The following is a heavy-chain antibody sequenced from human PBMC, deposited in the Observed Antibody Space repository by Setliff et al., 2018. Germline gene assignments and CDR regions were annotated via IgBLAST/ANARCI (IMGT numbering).Heavy chain of an antibody. CDR1: GYTFSDYG. Sequence: GASVKVSCKASGYTFSDYGITWVRQAPGQGLEWMGWTSIYTGNAYYAHKLQGRVTMTTDTSTDTAYLELRSLRSDDTAVYYCSRLVRYCTTTSCQRLSGGEYWGQGTLVTVSS. J-gene: IGHJ4*02. D-gene: IGHD2-2*01. CDR2: TSIYTGNA. CDR3: SRLVRYCTTTSCQRLSGGEY. V-gene: IGHV1-18*01.